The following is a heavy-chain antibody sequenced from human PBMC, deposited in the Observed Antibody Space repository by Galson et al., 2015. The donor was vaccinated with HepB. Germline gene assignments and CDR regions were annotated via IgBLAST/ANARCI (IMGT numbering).Heavy chain of an antibody. V-gene: IGHV4-34*01. CDR3: ARALPQGPRRVRGVIRWFDP. Sequence: ETLSLTCAVYGGSFSGYYWNWIRQPPGKGLEWIGEIHHSGSANYNPSLKSRVTISVHTSRNQFSLKLSSVTAADTAVYYCARALPQGPRRVRGVIRWFDPWGQGTLVTVSS. D-gene: IGHD3-10*01. CDR2: IHHSGSA. CDR1: GGSFSGYY. J-gene: IGHJ5*02.